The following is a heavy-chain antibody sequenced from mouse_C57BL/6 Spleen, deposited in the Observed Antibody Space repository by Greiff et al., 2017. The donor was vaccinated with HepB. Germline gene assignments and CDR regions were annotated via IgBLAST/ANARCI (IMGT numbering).Heavy chain of an antibody. CDR1: GYAFSSSW. CDR2: GDT. J-gene: IGHJ2*01. V-gene: IGHV1-82*01. Sequence: VQLQQSGPELVKPGASVKISCKASGYAFSSSWMNWVKQRPGKGLEWIGDTNYNGKFKGKATLTADKSSSTAYMQLSSLTSEDSAVYFCARRNWDYFDYWGQGTTLTVSS. CDR3: ARRNWDYFDY. D-gene: IGHD4-1*01.